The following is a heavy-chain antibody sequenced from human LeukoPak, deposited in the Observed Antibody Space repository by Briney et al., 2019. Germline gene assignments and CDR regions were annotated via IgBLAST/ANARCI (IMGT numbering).Heavy chain of an antibody. D-gene: IGHD6-19*01. CDR1: GFTFSSYS. V-gene: IGHV3-21*01. Sequence: GGSLRLSCAASGFTFSSYSMNWVRQAPGKGLEWVSSISSSSSYIYYADSVKGRFTISRDNAKNSLYLQMNSLRAEDTAVYYCAREEHSSCWYVFPKDYWGQGTLVTVSS. J-gene: IGHJ4*02. CDR2: ISSSSSYI. CDR3: AREEHSSCWYVFPKDY.